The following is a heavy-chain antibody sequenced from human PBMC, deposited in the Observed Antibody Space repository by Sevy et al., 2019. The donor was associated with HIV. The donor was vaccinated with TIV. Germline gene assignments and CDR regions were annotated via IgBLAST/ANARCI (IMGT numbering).Heavy chain of an antibody. V-gene: IGHV3-23*01. D-gene: IGHD5-18*01. CDR2: ISGSGDST. CDR3: RRGDTHDH. CDR1: DFIFSTYA. Sequence: GGSLRLSCAASDFIFSTYAMSWVRQAPGKGREWVSGISGSGDSTYYTNSVKGRFTISRDNSKNTMYLEMNGLRAEDTAVYYCRRGDTHDHWGQGTLVTVSS. J-gene: IGHJ4*02.